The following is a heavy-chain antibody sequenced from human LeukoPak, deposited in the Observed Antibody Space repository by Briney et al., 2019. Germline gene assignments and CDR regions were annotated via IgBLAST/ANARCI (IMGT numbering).Heavy chain of an antibody. V-gene: IGHV4-59*12. CDR3: ARTYCSSPSCSYGEDY. Sequence: SETLSLTCTVSGGSISSCYWSWIRQPPGKGLEWIGYIYYSGSTNYNPSLKSRVTISVDTSKNQFSLKLSSVTAADTAVYYCARTYCSSPSCSYGEDYWGQGTLVTVSS. D-gene: IGHD2-2*01. CDR1: GGSISSCY. CDR2: IYYSGST. J-gene: IGHJ4*02.